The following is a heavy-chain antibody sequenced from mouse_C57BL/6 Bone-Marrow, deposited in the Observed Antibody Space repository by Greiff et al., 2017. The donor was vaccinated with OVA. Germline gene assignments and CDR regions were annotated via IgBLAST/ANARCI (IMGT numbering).Heavy chain of an antibody. J-gene: IGHJ3*01. CDR2: INPNNGGT. CDR1: GYTFTDYN. Sequence: EVQLVESGPELVKPGASVKIPCKASGYTFTDYNMDWVKQSHGKSLEWIGDINPNNGGTIYNQKFKGKATLTVDKSSSTAYMELRSLTSEDTAVYYCARDEGAWFAYWGQGTLVTVSA. CDR3: ARDEGAWFAY. V-gene: IGHV1-18*01.